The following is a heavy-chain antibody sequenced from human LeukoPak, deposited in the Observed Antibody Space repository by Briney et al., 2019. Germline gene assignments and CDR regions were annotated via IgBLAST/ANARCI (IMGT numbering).Heavy chain of an antibody. Sequence: PSETLSLTCTVSGGSISSYYWSWIRQPPGKGLEWIGYIYYSGSTNYNPSLKSRVTISVDTSKNQFSLKLSSVTAADTAVYYCAREDTAMVRDNWFDPWGQGTLVTVSS. CDR1: GGSISSYY. J-gene: IGHJ5*02. CDR2: IYYSGST. CDR3: AREDTAMVRDNWFDP. V-gene: IGHV4-59*12. D-gene: IGHD5-18*01.